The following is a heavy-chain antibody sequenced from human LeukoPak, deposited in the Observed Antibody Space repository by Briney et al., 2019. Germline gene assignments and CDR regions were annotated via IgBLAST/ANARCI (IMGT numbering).Heavy chain of an antibody. D-gene: IGHD4-17*01. CDR1: GGSISSSSYY. J-gene: IGHJ4*02. Sequence: SETLSLTCTVSGGSISSSSYYWGWIRQPPGKGLEWIGSIYYSGSTYYNPSLKSRVTISVDTSKNQFSLKLSSVTAADTAVYYCARDVEGDTVTIVSIWDYWGQGTLVTVSS. CDR2: IYYSGST. CDR3: ARDVEGDTVTIVSIWDY. V-gene: IGHV4-39*07.